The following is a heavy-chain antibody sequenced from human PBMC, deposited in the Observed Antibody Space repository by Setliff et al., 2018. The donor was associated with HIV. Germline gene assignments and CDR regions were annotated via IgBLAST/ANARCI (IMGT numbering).Heavy chain of an antibody. V-gene: IGHV3-7*05. Sequence: PGGSLRLSCAASGFTFSSYWMNLVRQAPGKGLEWVASINQDGSEKNYMDSVKGRFTISRDNAKNSLYLQMNSLRVEDTAVYYCATDCAVVGGTGSLDSWGQGTLVTVSS. CDR1: GFTFSSYW. CDR2: INQDGSEK. CDR3: ATDCAVVGGTGSLDS. D-gene: IGHD1-26*01. J-gene: IGHJ4*02.